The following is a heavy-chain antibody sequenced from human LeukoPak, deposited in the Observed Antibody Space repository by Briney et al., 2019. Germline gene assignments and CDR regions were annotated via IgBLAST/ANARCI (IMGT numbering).Heavy chain of an antibody. J-gene: IGHJ5*02. CDR2: ISSGRSNT. V-gene: IGHV3-48*01. CDR3: AKVKKPWELLNWFDP. D-gene: IGHD1-26*01. CDR1: GFTFSTYS. Sequence: PGGSLRLSCAASGFTFSTYSMNWVRQAPGKGLEWVSYISSGRSNTYYADSVRGRFTISRDNSKNTLYLQMNTLRAEDTAIYYCAKVKKPWELLNWFDPLGQGTLVTVSS.